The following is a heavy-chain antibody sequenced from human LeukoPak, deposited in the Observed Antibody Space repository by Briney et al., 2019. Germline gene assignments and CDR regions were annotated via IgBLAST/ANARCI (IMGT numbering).Heavy chain of an antibody. J-gene: IGHJ4*02. Sequence: GGSLILSCAASGFTFSSYNMNWVRQAPGKGLEWLSYISSGSSTISYADSVKGRFTVSRDNAKNSLYLQMKSLRDEDTAVYYCARDIGAFGYWGQGTLVTVSS. CDR2: ISSGSSTI. D-gene: IGHD2-15*01. CDR3: ARDIGAFGY. V-gene: IGHV3-48*02. CDR1: GFTFSSYN.